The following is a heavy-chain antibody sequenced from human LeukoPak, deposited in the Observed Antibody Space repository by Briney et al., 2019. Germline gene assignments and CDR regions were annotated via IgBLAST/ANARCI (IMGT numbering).Heavy chain of an antibody. CDR3: ATPWVLDTAMDPFDY. J-gene: IGHJ4*02. Sequence: GGSLRLSWAASGVTLSRYGMNSVRHAPGKGLGWDSYISSSGSTIYHADSVKGRFTISRDNAKNSLYLQMNSLRAEDTAVYYCATPWVLDTAMDPFDYWGQGTLVTVSS. CDR2: ISSSGSTI. D-gene: IGHD5-18*01. V-gene: IGHV3-48*03. CDR1: GVTLSRYG.